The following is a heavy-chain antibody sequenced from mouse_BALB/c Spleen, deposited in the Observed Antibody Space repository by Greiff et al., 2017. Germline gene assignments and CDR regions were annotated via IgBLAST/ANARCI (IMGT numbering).Heavy chain of an antibody. CDR1: GYSFTGYY. CDR2: INPYNGAT. J-gene: IGHJ2*01. CDR3: ARGGYGNYDFDY. D-gene: IGHD2-10*02. Sequence: VQLQQSGPELVKPGASVKISCKASGYSFTGYYMHWVKQSHVKSLEWIGRINPYNGATSYNQNFKDKASLTVDKSSSTAYMELHSLTSEDSAVYYCARGGYGNYDFDYWGQGTTLTVSS. V-gene: IGHV1-31*01.